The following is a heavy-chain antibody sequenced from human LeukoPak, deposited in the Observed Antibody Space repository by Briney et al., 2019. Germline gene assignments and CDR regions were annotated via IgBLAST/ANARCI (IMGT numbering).Heavy chain of an antibody. D-gene: IGHD2-2*02. CDR3: ARGPSSYCSSTSCYSGRAEYFQH. CDR1: GGSFSGYY. V-gene: IGHV4-34*01. Sequence: PSETLSPTCAVYGGSFSGYYWSWIRQPPGKGLEWIGEINHSGSTNYNPSLKSRVTISVDTSKNQFSLKLSSVTAADTAVYYCARGPSSYCSSTSCYSGRAEYFQHWGQGTLVTVSS. J-gene: IGHJ1*01. CDR2: INHSGST.